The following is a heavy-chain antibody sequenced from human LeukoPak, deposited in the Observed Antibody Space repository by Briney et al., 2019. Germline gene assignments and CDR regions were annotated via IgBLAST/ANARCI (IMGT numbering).Heavy chain of an antibody. CDR2: IKNDGSDK. V-gene: IGHV3-7*01. CDR1: GFTFSNYW. Sequence: GGSLRLSCAASGFTFSNYWMGWVRQAPGKGLEWVATIKNDGSDKYYVDSVKGRFTLSRDNAKNSVYLQMNSLRVEDTAVYYCVNLGYSDGGQGTLVTVSS. D-gene: IGHD5-12*01. CDR3: VNLGYSD. J-gene: IGHJ4*02.